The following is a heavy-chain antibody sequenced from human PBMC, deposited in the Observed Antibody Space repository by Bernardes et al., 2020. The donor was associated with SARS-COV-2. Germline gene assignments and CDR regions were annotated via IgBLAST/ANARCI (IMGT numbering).Heavy chain of an antibody. Sequence: GGSLRLSCAASGFTFSNAWMSWVRQAPGKGLEWVGRIKSKTDGGTTDYAAPVKGRFTISRDDSKNTLYLQMNSLKTEDTAVYYCTRSGYYMHSYYYYYMDVWGKGTTVTVSS. CDR2: IKSKTDGGTT. CDR1: GFTFSNAW. CDR3: TRSGYYMHSYYYYYMDV. D-gene: IGHD3-3*01. V-gene: IGHV3-15*01. J-gene: IGHJ6*03.